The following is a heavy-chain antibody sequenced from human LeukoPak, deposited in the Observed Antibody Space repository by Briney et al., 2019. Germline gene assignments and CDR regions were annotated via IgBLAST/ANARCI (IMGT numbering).Heavy chain of an antibody. D-gene: IGHD6-13*01. V-gene: IGHV5-51*01. CDR3: ARQLAAAGTGRRNYYYYGMDV. J-gene: IGHJ6*02. CDR2: IYPGDSDT. Sequence: GESLKISCKGSGYSFTSYWIGWVRQMPGKGLEWMGIIYPGDSDTRYSPSFQGQATISADKSISTAYLQWSSLKASDTAMYYCARQLAAAGTGRRNYYYYGMDVWGQGTTVTVSS. CDR1: GYSFTSYW.